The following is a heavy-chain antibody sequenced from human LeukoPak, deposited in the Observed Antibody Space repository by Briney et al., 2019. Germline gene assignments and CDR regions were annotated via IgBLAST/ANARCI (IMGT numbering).Heavy chain of an antibody. Sequence: PGGSLRLSCAASGFTFSSYAMSWVRQAPGKGLEWVSAISGSGGSTYYADSVKGRFTISRDNSKNTLYLQMNSLRAEDTAVYYCAKDGVVITKGIPYYFDYWGQGTQVTVSS. CDR2: ISGSGGST. D-gene: IGHD3-22*01. CDR3: AKDGVVITKGIPYYFDY. CDR1: GFTFSSYA. V-gene: IGHV3-23*01. J-gene: IGHJ4*02.